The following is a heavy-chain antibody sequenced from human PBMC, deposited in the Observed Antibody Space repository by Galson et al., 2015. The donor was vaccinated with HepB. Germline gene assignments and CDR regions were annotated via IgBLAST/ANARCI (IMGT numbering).Heavy chain of an antibody. V-gene: IGHV3-9*01. J-gene: IGHJ4*02. CDR1: GFTFDDYA. Sequence: SLRLSCAASGFTFDDYAMHWVRQAPGKGLEWVSGISWNSGSIGYADSVKGRFTISRDNAKNSLYLQMNSLRAEDTALYYCAKVGSSGYLFSEFDYWGQGTLVTVSS. CDR3: AKVGSSGYLFSEFDY. D-gene: IGHD3-22*01. CDR2: ISWNSGSI.